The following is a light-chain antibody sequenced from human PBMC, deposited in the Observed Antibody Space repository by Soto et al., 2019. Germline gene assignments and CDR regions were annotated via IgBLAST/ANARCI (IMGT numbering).Light chain of an antibody. J-gene: IGKJ2*01. CDR2: DAS. V-gene: IGKV3-11*01. Sequence: EIVLTQSPATLSLSPGERATLSCRASQSVSSYLAWYQQKPGQAPRLLIYDASNRSTGIPARFSGSGSGTDVTLTNSSIEPEGFAVYYCQQRGSWPYTFGQGTKLEIK. CDR1: QSVSSY. CDR3: QQRGSWPYT.